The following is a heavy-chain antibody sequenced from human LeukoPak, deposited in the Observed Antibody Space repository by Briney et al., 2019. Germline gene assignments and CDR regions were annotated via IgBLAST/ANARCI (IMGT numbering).Heavy chain of an antibody. CDR1: GFTFSSYS. CDR3: ARKGSSGYGY. D-gene: IGHD3-22*01. J-gene: IGHJ4*02. V-gene: IGHV3-21*01. CDR2: ISDSSTYI. Sequence: GGSLRLSCAASGFTFSSYSMNWVRQAPGKGLEWVSSISDSSTYIYYADSVKGRFTTSRDNAKNSLFLQMNSLRAEDTAVYYCARKGSSGYGYWGQGILVTVSS.